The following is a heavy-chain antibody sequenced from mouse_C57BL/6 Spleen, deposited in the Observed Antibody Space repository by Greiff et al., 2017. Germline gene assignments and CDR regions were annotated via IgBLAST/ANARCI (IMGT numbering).Heavy chain of an antibody. V-gene: IGHV1-53*01. J-gene: IGHJ4*01. CDR3: ARSTMITTFYAMDY. Sequence: QVHVKQPGTELVKPGASVKLSCKASGYTFTSYWMHWVKQRPGQGLEWIGNINPSNGGTNYNEKFKSKATLTVDKSSSTAYMQLSSLTSEDSAVYYCARSTMITTFYAMDYWGQGTSVTVSS. CDR1: GYTFTSYW. D-gene: IGHD2-4*01. CDR2: INPSNGGT.